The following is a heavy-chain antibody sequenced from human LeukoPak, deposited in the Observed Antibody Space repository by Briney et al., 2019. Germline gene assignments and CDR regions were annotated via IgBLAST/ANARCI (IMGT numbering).Heavy chain of an antibody. CDR3: ARWGVWGSYRPIDY. Sequence: GGSLRLSCAASGLTFSSYWMHWVRQAPGKGLVWVSRINNDGSSTSYADSVKGRFTISRDNAKNTLYLQMNSLRAEDTAVYYCARWGVWGSYRPIDYWGQGSLVTVSS. J-gene: IGHJ4*02. CDR1: GLTFSSYW. V-gene: IGHV3-74*01. D-gene: IGHD3-16*02. CDR2: INNDGSST.